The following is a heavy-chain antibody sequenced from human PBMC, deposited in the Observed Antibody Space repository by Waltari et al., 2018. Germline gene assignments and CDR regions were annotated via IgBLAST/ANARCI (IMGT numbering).Heavy chain of an antibody. CDR2: FIPIFGTA. D-gene: IGHD5-18*01. CDR3: AREADTAMVSGGSVGY. Sequence: QVQLVQSGAEVKKPGSSVKVPCKASGGTFSRSAIRWVGQAPGQGLEWRGGFIPIFGTANYAQKFQGRVTITADESTSTAYMELSSLRSEDTAVYYCAREADTAMVSGGSVGYWGQGTLVTVSS. CDR1: GGTFSRSA. J-gene: IGHJ4*02. V-gene: IGHV1-69*01.